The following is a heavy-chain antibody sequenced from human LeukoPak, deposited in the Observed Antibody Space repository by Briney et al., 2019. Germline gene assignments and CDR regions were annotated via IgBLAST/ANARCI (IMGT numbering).Heavy chain of an antibody. Sequence: SGTLSLTCAVSGGSISSSSYYWGWIRQPPGKGLEWIGSIYYSGSTYYNPSLKSRVTISVGTSKNQFSLKLSSITAADTAVYYCASEGGGSSYLYYFDSWGQGTLVTVSS. CDR2: IYYSGST. CDR1: GGSISSSSYY. D-gene: IGHD3-16*01. CDR3: ASEGGGSSYLYYFDS. J-gene: IGHJ4*02. V-gene: IGHV4-39*07.